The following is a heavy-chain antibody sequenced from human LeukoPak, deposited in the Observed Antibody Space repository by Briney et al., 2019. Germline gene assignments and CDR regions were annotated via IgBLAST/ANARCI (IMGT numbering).Heavy chain of an antibody. CDR1: GFTFSSYE. CDR2: ISSSGSTI. V-gene: IGHV3-48*03. CDR3: AKSGSFDWFDP. Sequence: GGSVRLSCAASGFTFSSYEMNWVRQAPGRGREWVSYISSSGSTIYYADSVKGRFTISRDNAKNSLYLQMNSLRAEDTAVYYCAKSGSFDWFDPWGQGTLVTVSS. D-gene: IGHD1-26*01. J-gene: IGHJ5*02.